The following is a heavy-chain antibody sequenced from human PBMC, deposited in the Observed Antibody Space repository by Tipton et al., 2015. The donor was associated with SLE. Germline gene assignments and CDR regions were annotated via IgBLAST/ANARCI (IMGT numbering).Heavy chain of an antibody. V-gene: IGHV4-61*02. Sequence: TLSLTCTVSGDSVTGDTYYWSWIRQPAGKELEWIGRVYGSGDTNYNPSFSSRVTISVDTSKNQFSLRFNSVTAADTAVYYCAGAVAPSHYAFHIWGQGTMVTFSS. J-gene: IGHJ3*02. CDR1: GDSVTGDTYY. CDR2: VYGSGDT. D-gene: IGHD4-23*01. CDR3: AGAVAPSHYAFHI.